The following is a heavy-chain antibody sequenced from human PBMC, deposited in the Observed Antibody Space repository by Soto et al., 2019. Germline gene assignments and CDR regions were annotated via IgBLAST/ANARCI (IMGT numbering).Heavy chain of an antibody. D-gene: IGHD6-13*01. Sequence: SETLSLTCTVSGGSISSSSYYWGWIRQPPGKGLEWIGSIYYSGSTYYNPSLKSRVTISVDTSKNQFSLKLSSVTAADTAVYYCARFGYSSSKYRRGDYYYGMDVWGQGTTVTVSS. CDR3: ARFGYSSSKYRRGDYYYGMDV. CDR2: IYYSGST. V-gene: IGHV4-39*01. CDR1: GGSISSSSYY. J-gene: IGHJ6*02.